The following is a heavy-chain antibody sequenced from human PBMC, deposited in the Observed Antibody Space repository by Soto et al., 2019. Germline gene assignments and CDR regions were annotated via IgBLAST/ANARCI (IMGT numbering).Heavy chain of an antibody. CDR1: GYTFTGYY. D-gene: IGHD3-3*01. J-gene: IGHJ6*02. V-gene: IGHV1-2*02. Sequence: ASVKVSCKASGYTFTGYYIHWVRQAPGQRLEWMGYINPNSGGPNYAQKFHGRVTMTRDTSISTAYMELSSLRSDDTAVYYCARDYWSGDRYYYGMDVWGQGTTVTVSS. CDR3: ARDYWSGDRYYYGMDV. CDR2: INPNSGGP.